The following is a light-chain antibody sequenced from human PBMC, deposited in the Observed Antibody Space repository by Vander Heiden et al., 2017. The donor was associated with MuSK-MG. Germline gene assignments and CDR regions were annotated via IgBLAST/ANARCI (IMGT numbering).Light chain of an antibody. CDR1: QDIRDD. J-gene: IGKJ2*01. Sequence: AIKMTQSPSSLSASVGDTVTITCRASQDIRDDVAWYQQKPGKAPKLLVYAASTLQGGVPSRFSGSGSGTDFTLTISSLQPEDFATFYCLQDNNYPYTFGQGTNLEIK. V-gene: IGKV1-6*02. CDR2: AAS. CDR3: LQDNNYPYT.